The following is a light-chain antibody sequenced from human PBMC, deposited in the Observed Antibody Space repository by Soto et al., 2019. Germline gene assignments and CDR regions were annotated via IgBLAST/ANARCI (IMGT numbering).Light chain of an antibody. CDR1: GSDVGEYNY. CDR3: SSYTRTSTLYV. CDR2: EVR. Sequence: QSVLTQRASVSGSLGQSITISCTGTGSDVGEYNYVSWYQQHPDKAPKLMIYEVRNRPSGVSNRFSGSTSGNTASLAIAGLQAEDEADYYCSSYTRTSTLYVFGTGTKVTVL. J-gene: IGLJ1*01. V-gene: IGLV2-14*01.